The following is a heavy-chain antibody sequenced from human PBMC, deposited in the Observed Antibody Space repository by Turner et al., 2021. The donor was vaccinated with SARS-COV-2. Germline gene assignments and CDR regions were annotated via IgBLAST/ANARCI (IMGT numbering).Heavy chain of an antibody. V-gene: IGHV3-11*06. CDR3: VRGYGDYRFTYWYFDL. CDR1: GFTFSDYY. D-gene: IGHD4-17*01. CDR2: ISSSSIYT. Sequence: QVQLVQSGGGLVKPGGSLRLSCAASGFTFSDYYMSWIRQAPGKGLEWVSYISSSSIYTNYADSVKGRFTISRDNAKNSLYLQMNSLRAEDTAVYYCVRGYGDYRFTYWYFDLWGRGTLVTVSS. J-gene: IGHJ2*01.